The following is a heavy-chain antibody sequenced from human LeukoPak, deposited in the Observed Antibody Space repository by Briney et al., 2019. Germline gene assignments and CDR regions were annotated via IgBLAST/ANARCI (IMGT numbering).Heavy chain of an antibody. D-gene: IGHD6-19*01. CDR3: AKPPIGHSSGWWYYFDY. J-gene: IGHJ4*02. CDR2: ISGSGGST. CDR1: GFTFSSYA. V-gene: IGHV3-23*01. Sequence: GGPLRLSCAASGFTFSSYAMSWVRQAPGKGLEWVSAISGSGGSTYYADSVKGRFTISRDNSKNTLYLQMNSLRAEDTAVYYCAKPPIGHSSGWWYYFDYWGQGTLVTVSS.